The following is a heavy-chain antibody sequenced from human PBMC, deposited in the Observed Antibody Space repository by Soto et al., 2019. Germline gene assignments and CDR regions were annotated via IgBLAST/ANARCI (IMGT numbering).Heavy chain of an antibody. J-gene: IGHJ3*02. CDR3: VRGRIMVDDEGAFDI. CDR2: MNPNYGHT. Sequence: QVQLVQSGAEVKKPGASVKVSCKAAGYTLTSYDINWVRQAPGQGLEWMGWMNPNYGHTGYAQKFQGRVTMTRDTSISTAYMELSGLESEDTAVYYCVRGRIMVDDEGAFDIWGQGTMVTVTS. CDR1: GYTLTSYD. V-gene: IGHV1-8*01. D-gene: IGHD2-8*01.